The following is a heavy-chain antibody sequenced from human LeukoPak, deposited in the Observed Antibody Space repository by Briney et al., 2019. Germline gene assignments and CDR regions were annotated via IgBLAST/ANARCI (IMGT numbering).Heavy chain of an antibody. CDR2: ISSSSSYT. J-gene: IGHJ4*02. D-gene: IGHD3-22*01. CDR1: GFTFSDYY. Sequence: KPGGSLRLSCAASGFTFSDYYMSWIRQAPGKGLEWVSYISSSSSYTNYADSVKGRFTISRDNAKNSLYLQMNSLRAEDTAVYYCARTRGTMIVGDFDYWGQGTLVTVSS. CDR3: ARTRGTMIVGDFDY. V-gene: IGHV3-11*06.